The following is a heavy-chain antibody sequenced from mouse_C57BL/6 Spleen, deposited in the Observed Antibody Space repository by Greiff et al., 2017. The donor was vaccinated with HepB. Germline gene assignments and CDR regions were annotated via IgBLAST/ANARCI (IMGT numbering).Heavy chain of an antibody. J-gene: IGHJ1*03. Sequence: EVQRVESEGGLVQPGSSMKLSCTASGFTFSDYYMAWVRQVPEKGLEWVANINYDGSSTYYLDSLKSRFIISRDNAKNILYLQMSSLKSEDTATYYCARDDTYWYFDVWGTGTTVTVSS. V-gene: IGHV5-16*01. CDR1: GFTFSDYY. CDR2: INYDGSST. CDR3: ARDDTYWYFDV.